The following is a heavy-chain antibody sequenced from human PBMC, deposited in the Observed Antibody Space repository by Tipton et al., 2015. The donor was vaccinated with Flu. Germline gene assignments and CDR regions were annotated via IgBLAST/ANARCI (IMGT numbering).Heavy chain of an antibody. CDR2: IDHSGTT. V-gene: IGHV4-38-2*02. CDR3: ARGSGSGTDVTFYF. D-gene: IGHD3-10*01. CDR1: GYSISSGYY. Sequence: TLSLTCTVSGYSISSGYYWGWIRQPPGKGLEWIGSIDHSGTTYYNPSLKSRVTMSVDTSKNQFSLKLSSVTAADTAVYYCARGSGSGTDVTFYFWGQGTLVTVSS. J-gene: IGHJ4*02.